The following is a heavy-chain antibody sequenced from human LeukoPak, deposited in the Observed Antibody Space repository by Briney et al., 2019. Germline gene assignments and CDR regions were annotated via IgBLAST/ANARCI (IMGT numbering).Heavy chain of an antibody. J-gene: IGHJ3*02. V-gene: IGHV3-9*01. CDR2: ISWNSGSI. D-gene: IGHD6-13*01. CDR3: AKDNGYSSSWYDAFDI. Sequence: GGSLRLSCAASGFTFDDYAMHWVRQAPGKGLEWVSGISWNSGSIGYADSVKGRFTISRDNAKNSLYLQMNSLRAEDTALYYCAKDNGYSSSWYDAFDIWGQGTMVTVSS. CDR1: GFTFDDYA.